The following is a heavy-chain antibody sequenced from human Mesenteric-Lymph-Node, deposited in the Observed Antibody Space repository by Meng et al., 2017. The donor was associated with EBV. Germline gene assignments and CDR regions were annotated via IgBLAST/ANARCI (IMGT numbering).Heavy chain of an antibody. CDR3: ATDKYYFDS. CDR2: MVPKSDGGTT. V-gene: IGHV3-15*04. D-gene: IGHD2/OR15-2a*01. CDR1: GFTVNNAW. Sequence: VQRGESGGVLVKPGASLRLSCAASGFTVNNAWMSWVRQAPGKGLEWVGRMVPKSDGGTTEYAAPVKGRFIISRDESKNMMYLQMNSLKTEDTAVYHCATDKYYFDSWGQGTLVTVSS. J-gene: IGHJ4*02.